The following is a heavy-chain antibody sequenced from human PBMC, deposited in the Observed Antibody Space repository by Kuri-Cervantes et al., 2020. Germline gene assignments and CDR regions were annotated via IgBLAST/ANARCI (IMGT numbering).Heavy chain of an antibody. V-gene: IGHV3-11*01. J-gene: IGHJ4*02. CDR2: ISNADNTM. Sequence: GGFLRLSCAASGFTFRDYYMGWIRQAPGEGLQWVSYISNADNTMYYADSVRGRFTISRDNTRNSLYLQMNSLRAEDTAVYYCVGSAVVAEHYWGQGTLVTVSS. D-gene: IGHD2-15*01. CDR1: GFTFRDYY. CDR3: VGSAVVAEHY.